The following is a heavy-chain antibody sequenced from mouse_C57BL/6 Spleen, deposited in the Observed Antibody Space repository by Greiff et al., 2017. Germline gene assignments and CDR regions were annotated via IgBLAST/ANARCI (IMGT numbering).Heavy chain of an antibody. CDR1: GFTFSDYG. CDR3: ARRDDYDPFAY. V-gene: IGHV5-17*01. J-gene: IGHJ3*01. CDR2: ISSGSSTI. D-gene: IGHD2-4*01. Sequence: EVNVVESGGGLVKPGGSLKLSCAASGFTFSDYGMHWVRQAPEKGLEWVAYISSGSSTIYYADTVKGRFTISRDNAKNTLFLQMTSLRSEDTAMYYCARRDDYDPFAYWGQGTLVTVSA.